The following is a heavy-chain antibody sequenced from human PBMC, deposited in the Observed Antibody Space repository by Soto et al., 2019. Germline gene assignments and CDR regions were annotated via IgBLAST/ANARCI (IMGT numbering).Heavy chain of an antibody. Sequence: QVQLVQSGAEVKKPGASVKVSCKASGYTFTSYDINWVRQATGQGLEWMGWMTPNSGNTGYAQKSPGRATLTRTTPLSTAYMALSSLSSQDTAVSYCARDLPTRGMDVWRQGTTVTVSS. J-gene: IGHJ6*02. CDR3: ARDLPTRGMDV. V-gene: IGHV1-8*01. CDR1: GYTFTSYD. CDR2: MTPNSGNT.